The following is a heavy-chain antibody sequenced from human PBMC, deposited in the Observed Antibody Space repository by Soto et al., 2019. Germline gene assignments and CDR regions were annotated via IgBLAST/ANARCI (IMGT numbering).Heavy chain of an antibody. D-gene: IGHD4-17*01. Sequence: PSETLSLTCTVSGGSISSYYWSWIRQPPGKGLEWIGYIYYSGSTNYNPSLKSRVTISVDTSRNQFSLKLSSVTAADTAVYYCARRYGASFDYWGQGTLVTVSS. CDR2: IYYSGST. J-gene: IGHJ4*02. CDR3: ARRYGASFDY. V-gene: IGHV4-59*01. CDR1: GGSISSYY.